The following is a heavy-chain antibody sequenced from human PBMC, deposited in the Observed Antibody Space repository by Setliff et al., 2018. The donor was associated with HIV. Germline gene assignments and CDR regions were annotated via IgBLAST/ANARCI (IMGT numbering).Heavy chain of an antibody. Sequence: SSETLSLTCTVSGGSISSSSYYWGWIRQPPGKGLEWIGSIYYSGTTYYNPSLKSRITISVDTSKNQFSLKVNSVTAADTAVYYCASPKERYYYGSGTNVREYYGMDVWGQGTTVTV. V-gene: IGHV4-39*07. D-gene: IGHD3-10*01. CDR3: ASPKERYYYGSGTNVREYYGMDV. CDR2: IYYSGTT. CDR1: GGSISSSSYY. J-gene: IGHJ6*02.